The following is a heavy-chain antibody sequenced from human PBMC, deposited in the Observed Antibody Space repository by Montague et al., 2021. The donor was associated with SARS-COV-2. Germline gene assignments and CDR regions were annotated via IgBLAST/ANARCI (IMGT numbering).Heavy chain of an antibody. CDR3: AHLIRYYDIFTGIPFDY. CDR1: GLPLSTPNVG. D-gene: IGHD3-9*01. J-gene: IGHJ4*02. CDR2: IYSNDDK. Sequence: PALVKPTQTLTLTCTFSGLPLSTPNVGVGWIRQPPGKALEWLALIYSNDDKRYSPSLQSRLTITKDTSKNQVVLSLTNVDPVDTATYYCAHLIRYYDIFTGIPFDYWGQGTQVTVSS. V-gene: IGHV2-5*01.